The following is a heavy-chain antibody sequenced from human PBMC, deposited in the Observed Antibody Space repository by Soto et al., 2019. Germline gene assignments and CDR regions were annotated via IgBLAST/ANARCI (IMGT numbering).Heavy chain of an antibody. Sequence: PGESLKISCKGSGYTFTTYWIAWVRQMPGKGLEWMGIFYPDDSETRYRPSFRGQFTMSVDRSITTAYLQWTSLKASDTAMYYCARVFSSQFFDYWGQGTPVTVSS. V-gene: IGHV5-51*01. CDR3: ARVFSSQFFDY. D-gene: IGHD6-6*01. CDR2: FYPDDSET. CDR1: GYTFTTYW. J-gene: IGHJ4*02.